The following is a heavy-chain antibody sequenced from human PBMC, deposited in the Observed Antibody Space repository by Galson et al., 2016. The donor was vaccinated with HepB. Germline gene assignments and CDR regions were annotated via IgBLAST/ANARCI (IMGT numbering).Heavy chain of an antibody. CDR1: GFTFSSYG. V-gene: IGHV3-33*03. CDR3: ARASGSYLRSFDY. J-gene: IGHJ4*02. Sequence: SLRLSCAASGFTFSSYGMHWVRQAPGQGPEWVAVVGYDGGGVYSAAVKGRFTISRDNSKNTVHLQMNSLRDEDTAVYYCARASGSYLRSFDYWGQGTLVTVSS. CDR2: VGYDGGGV. D-gene: IGHD1-26*01.